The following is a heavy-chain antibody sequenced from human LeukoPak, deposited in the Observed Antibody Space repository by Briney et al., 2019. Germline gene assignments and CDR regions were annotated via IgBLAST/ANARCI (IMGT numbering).Heavy chain of an antibody. J-gene: IGHJ4*02. V-gene: IGHV3-7*01. CDR2: IKKDGSEQ. D-gene: IGHD6-13*01. Sequence: GRSLRLSCAAYGFTFSSYWMSWVRQAPGKGQEWVANIKKDGSEQYYLDSVKGRFTISRDNAKNSLYLQMSSLRVEDTAVYYCARDRGSHSSSWYFPFDYWGQGTLVTVSS. CDR3: ARDRGSHSSSWYFPFDY. CDR1: GFTFSSYW.